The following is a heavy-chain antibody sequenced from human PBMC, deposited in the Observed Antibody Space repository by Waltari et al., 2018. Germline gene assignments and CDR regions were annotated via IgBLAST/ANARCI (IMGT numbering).Heavy chain of an antibody. CDR2: CIPILGTA. J-gene: IGHJ6*02. V-gene: IGHV1-69*01. CDR3: ARNQVDLELRYYYYGMDV. D-gene: IGHD1-7*01. Sequence: QVQLVQSGAEVKKPGSSVKVSCKASGGTFSSYAISWVRQAPGQGLEWMGGCIPILGTANYARRCQGRVTITADESTSTAYMELSSLRSEDTAVYYCARNQVDLELRYYYYGMDVWGQGTTVTVSS. CDR1: GGTFSSYA.